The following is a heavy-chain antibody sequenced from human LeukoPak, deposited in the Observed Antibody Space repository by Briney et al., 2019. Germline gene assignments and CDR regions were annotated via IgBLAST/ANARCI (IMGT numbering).Heavy chain of an antibody. D-gene: IGHD6-6*01. CDR2: ISSSGNTI. J-gene: IGHJ6*03. Sequence: GGAPRLSCAASGFTFSDDYMSWSRQAPGKGVEGGSYISSSGNTIYYADSVKRRFTLSRDNAKNSLYLQMNSLTAEDTAVYYCARRFEYSSSKYYYHYMDVWGKGTRVTVPS. V-gene: IGHV3-11*01. CDR1: GFTFSDDY. CDR3: ARRFEYSSSKYYYHYMDV.